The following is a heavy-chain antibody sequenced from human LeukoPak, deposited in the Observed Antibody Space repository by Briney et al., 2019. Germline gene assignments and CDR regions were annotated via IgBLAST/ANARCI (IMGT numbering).Heavy chain of an antibody. CDR2: ISYDGSNK. CDR3: AREDDYGPFDY. V-gene: IGHV3-30*01. D-gene: IGHD4-17*01. CDR1: GFTFSSYA. J-gene: IGHJ4*02. Sequence: GGSLRLSCAASGFTFSSYAMHWVRQAPGKGLEWVAVISYDGSNKYYADSVKGRFTIPRDDSKNTLYLQMNSLRAEDTAVYYCAREDDYGPFDYWGQGTLVTVSS.